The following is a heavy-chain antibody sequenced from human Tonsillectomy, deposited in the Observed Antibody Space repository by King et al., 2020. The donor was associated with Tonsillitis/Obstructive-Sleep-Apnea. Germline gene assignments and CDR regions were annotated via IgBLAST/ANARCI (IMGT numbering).Heavy chain of an antibody. CDR2: IYNSEST. CDR3: ARHTRATLDY. V-gene: IGHV4-59*08. Sequence: QLQESGPGLVKPSETLSLTCTVSGGSISNYYWTWIRPPPGKGLEWIGYIYNSESTSYNPSLKSRVTISVDTSKNQFSLKLSSVTAADTAVYYCARHTRATLDYWGQGNLVTVSS. CDR1: GGSISNYY. D-gene: IGHD5-12*01. J-gene: IGHJ4*02.